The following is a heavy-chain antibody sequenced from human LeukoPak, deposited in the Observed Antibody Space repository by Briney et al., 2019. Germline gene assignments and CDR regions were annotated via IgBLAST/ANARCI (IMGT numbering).Heavy chain of an antibody. D-gene: IGHD6-19*01. J-gene: IGHJ3*02. CDR3: ATEQWLDGNAFDI. V-gene: IGHV3-23*01. CDR2: VSGSGSTT. CDR1: GFTFDDYG. Sequence: GGSLRLSCAASGFTFDDYGMNWVRQAPGKGLEWVSAVSGSGSTTYYARSVKGRFTVSRDNSKNTLFLQMNSLRPEDTAVYYCATEQWLDGNAFDIWGQGTMVTVSS.